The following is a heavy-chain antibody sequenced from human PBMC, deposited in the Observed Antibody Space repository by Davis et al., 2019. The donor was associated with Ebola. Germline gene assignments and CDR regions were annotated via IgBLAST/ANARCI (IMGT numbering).Heavy chain of an antibody. CDR2: LGTSADT. CDR1: GGSISTNNW. CDR3: AKDTSNIWFDI. D-gene: IGHD1-26*01. J-gene: IGHJ3*02. V-gene: IGHV3-53*01. Sequence: PSETLSLTCGVSGGSISTNNWWSWVRQAPGKGLEWVSTLGTSADTYYADSVKGRFTISRDNSKNTLYLQMNGLRVEDTAIYYCAKDTSNIWFDIWGQGTNVTVSS.